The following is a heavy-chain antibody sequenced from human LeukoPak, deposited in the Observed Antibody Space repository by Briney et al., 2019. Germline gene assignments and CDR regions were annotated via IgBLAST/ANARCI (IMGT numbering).Heavy chain of an antibody. V-gene: IGHV3-30*18. Sequence: GGSLRLSCAASGFTFSSYGMHWVRQAPGKGLEWVAVISYDGSNKYYADSVKGRFTISRDNSKNTLYLQMNSLRAEDTAVYYCAKDLRWFGAHGMDVWGQGTTVTVSS. D-gene: IGHD3-10*01. CDR1: GFTFSSYG. CDR2: ISYDGSNK. CDR3: AKDLRWFGAHGMDV. J-gene: IGHJ6*02.